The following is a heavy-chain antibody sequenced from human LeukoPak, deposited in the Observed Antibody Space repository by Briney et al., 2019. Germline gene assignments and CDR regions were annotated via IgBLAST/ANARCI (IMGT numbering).Heavy chain of an antibody. CDR1: GFTFSSYA. J-gene: IGHJ4*02. V-gene: IGHV3-23*01. Sequence: GGSLRLSCAASGFTFSSYAMSWVRQAPGKGLEWVSAISGSGGSTYYADSVKGRFTISRDNSKNTLYLQMNSLRAEDTAVYYCAEDRRVTMIVVVTRPYFDYWGQGTLVTVSS. D-gene: IGHD3-22*01. CDR2: ISGSGGST. CDR3: AEDRRVTMIVVVTRPYFDY.